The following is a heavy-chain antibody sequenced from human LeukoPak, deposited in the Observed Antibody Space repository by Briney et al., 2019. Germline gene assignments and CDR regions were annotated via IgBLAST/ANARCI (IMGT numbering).Heavy chain of an antibody. CDR3: AKSNGYGLVDI. D-gene: IGHD3-10*01. CDR1: GGSISSYY. Sequence: SETLSLTCTVSGGSISSYYWSWIRQPPGKGLEWIGNIFYSGSTYYSPSLKSRVTISLDTSRDQFSLKLNSVTAADTAVYYCAKSNGYGLVDIWGQGTMVTVSS. CDR2: IFYSGST. J-gene: IGHJ3*02. V-gene: IGHV4-59*12.